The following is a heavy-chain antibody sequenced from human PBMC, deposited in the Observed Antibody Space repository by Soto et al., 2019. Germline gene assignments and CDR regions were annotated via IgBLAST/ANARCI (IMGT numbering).Heavy chain of an antibody. CDR3: ARAWVVVTAPDY. V-gene: IGHV1-3*01. CDR2: INAGNGNT. J-gene: IGHJ4*02. Sequence: GASVKVSCKASGYTFTSYGMHWVRQAPGQRLEWMGWINAGNGNTKYSQKFQGRVTITRDTSASTAHMELSSLRSEDTAVYYCARAWVVVTAPDYWGQGTLVTVSS. CDR1: GYTFTSYG. D-gene: IGHD2-21*02.